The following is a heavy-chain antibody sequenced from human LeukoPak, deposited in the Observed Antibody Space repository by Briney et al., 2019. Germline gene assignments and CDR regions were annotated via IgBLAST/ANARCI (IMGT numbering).Heavy chain of an antibody. V-gene: IGHV4-59*11. CDR1: VGSISSHY. J-gene: IGHJ3*01. CDR2: ISYIGST. Sequence: SETLSLTCTVPVGSISSHYGSWIRQPPGKGLEWIGYISYIGSTNYNPSLKSRVTISVDTSKNQFSLKLSSVTAADAAVYFCARDPTTVTKGLDVWGQGTMVTVSS. CDR3: ARDPTTVTKGLDV. D-gene: IGHD4-17*01.